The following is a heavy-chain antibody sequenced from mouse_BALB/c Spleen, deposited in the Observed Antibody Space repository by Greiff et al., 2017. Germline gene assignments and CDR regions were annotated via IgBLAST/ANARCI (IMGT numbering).Heavy chain of an antibody. J-gene: IGHJ2*01. Sequence: QVHVKQSGAELVRPGSSVKISCKASGYAFSSYWMNWVKQRPGQGLEWIGQIYPGDGDTNYNGKFKGKATLTADKSSSTAYMQLSSLTSEDSAVYFCARIYYGLDYWGQGTTLTVSS. CDR2: IYPGDGDT. CDR1: GYAFSSYW. CDR3: ARIYYGLDY. D-gene: IGHD2-1*01. V-gene: IGHV1-80*01.